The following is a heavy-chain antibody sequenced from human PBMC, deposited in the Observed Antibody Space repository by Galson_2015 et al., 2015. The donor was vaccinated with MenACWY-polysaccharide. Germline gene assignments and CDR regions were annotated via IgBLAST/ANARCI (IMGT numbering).Heavy chain of an antibody. J-gene: IGHJ4*02. CDR3: ARAFSQCWVHYFDY. D-gene: IGHD2-8*01. V-gene: IGHV4-4*02. CDR1: GGSISSSHW. CDR2: TYHSGST. Sequence: GTLSLTCVVSGGSISSSHWWSWVRQTPGKGLEWIGETYHSGSTNYNPPLKSRVTISVDKSKNQFSLKLTSVTAADTAVYYCARAFSQCWVHYFDYWGQGTPVTVSS.